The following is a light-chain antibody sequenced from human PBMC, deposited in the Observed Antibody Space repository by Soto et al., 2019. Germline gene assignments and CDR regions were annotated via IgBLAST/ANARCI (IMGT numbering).Light chain of an antibody. V-gene: IGLV2-14*03. J-gene: IGLJ2*01. CDR3: SLYTSTNTVI. CDR1: SSDVGGYNY. Sequence: QSVLTQPASVSGSPGQSITISCTGTSSDVGGYNYVSWYQHHPGKAPKLMIYDVSNRPSGVSNRFSGSKSDNTASLTISGLQTEDEAEYYCSLYTSTNTVIFGGGTKLTVL. CDR2: DVS.